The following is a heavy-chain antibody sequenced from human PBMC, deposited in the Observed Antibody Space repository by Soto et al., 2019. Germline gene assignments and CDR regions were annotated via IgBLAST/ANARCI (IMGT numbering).Heavy chain of an antibody. CDR2: ISAYNGNT. J-gene: IGHJ4*02. CDR3: AKEKRDGYNPSFYYFDY. V-gene: IGHV1-18*04. CDR1: GYTFTSYG. D-gene: IGHD5-12*01. Sequence: ASVKVSCKASGYTFTSYGISWVRQAPGQGLEWMGWISAYNGNTNYAQKLQGRVTMTTDTSTSTAYMELRSLRSDDTAVYYCAKEKRDGYNPSFYYFDYWGQGTLVTVSS.